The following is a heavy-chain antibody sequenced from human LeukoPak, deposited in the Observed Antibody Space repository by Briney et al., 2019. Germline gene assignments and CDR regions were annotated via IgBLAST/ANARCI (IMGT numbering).Heavy chain of an antibody. Sequence: WETLSLTCTVSGGSISDNYWSWIRQPPGKGLEWIGYAYYSGHTNYNSSLKSRVTMSLDPSKSQFSLRLSSVTAADTAVYFCARHPFATPFDYWGPGTLVTVSS. CDR1: GGSISDNY. V-gene: IGHV4-59*08. J-gene: IGHJ4*02. D-gene: IGHD2-15*01. CDR2: AYYSGHT. CDR3: ARHPFATPFDY.